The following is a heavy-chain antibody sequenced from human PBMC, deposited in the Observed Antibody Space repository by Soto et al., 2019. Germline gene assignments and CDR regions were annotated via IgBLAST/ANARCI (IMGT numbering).Heavy chain of an antibody. CDR3: ATNAGGPSYYYYSGMDV. CDR2: MSYDGSSE. CDR1: GFIFRMYA. Sequence: PGGSLRLSCAASGFIFRMYAMHWVRQAPGKGLEWIGTMSYDGSSEHYAESVKGRFTISRDNSRDTLYLQMNTLRPNDTAVYYCATNAGGPSYYYYSGMDVWGQGTTVTVSS. D-gene: IGHD3-10*01. V-gene: IGHV3-30-3*01. J-gene: IGHJ6*02.